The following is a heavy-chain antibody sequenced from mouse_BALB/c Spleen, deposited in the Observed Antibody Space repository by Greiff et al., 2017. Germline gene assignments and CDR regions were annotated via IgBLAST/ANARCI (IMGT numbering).Heavy chain of an antibody. CDR3: ARTYYDYSYYFDY. CDR1: GFTFSSYA. D-gene: IGHD2-4*01. Sequence: EVKLVESGGGLVKPGGSLKLSCAASGFTFSSYAMSWVRQSPEKRLEWVAEISSGGSYTYYPDTVTGRFTISRDNAKNTLYLEMSSLRSEDTAMYYCARTYYDYSYYFDYWGQGTTLTVSS. J-gene: IGHJ2*01. V-gene: IGHV5-9-4*01. CDR2: ISSGGSYT.